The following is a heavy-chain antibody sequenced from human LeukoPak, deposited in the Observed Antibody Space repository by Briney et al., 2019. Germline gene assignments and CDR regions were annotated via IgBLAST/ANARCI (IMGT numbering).Heavy chain of an antibody. Sequence: SETLSLTCAVYGGSFSGYYWSWIRQPPGKGLEWIGEINHSGSTDYNPSLKSRVTISVDTSKSRFSLKLSSVTAADTAVYYCAREASGWYRAVRGYFDYWGQGTLVTVSS. CDR2: INHSGST. V-gene: IGHV4-34*01. CDR1: GGSFSGYY. D-gene: IGHD6-19*01. CDR3: AREASGWYRAVRGYFDY. J-gene: IGHJ4*02.